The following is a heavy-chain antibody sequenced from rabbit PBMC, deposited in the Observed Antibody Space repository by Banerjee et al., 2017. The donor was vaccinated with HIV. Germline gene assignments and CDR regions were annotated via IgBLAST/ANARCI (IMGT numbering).Heavy chain of an antibody. CDR1: GFSFSNKYV. V-gene: IGHV1S45*01. Sequence: QEQLEESGGDLVKPEGSLTLTCTASGFSFSNKYVIYWVRQAPGKGLEWIGCINTGDGSTYYASWAKGRFTISKTSSTTVTLQMTSLTAADTATYFCARGWITMTMNLWGPGTLVTVS. J-gene: IGHJ4*01. D-gene: IGHD2-1*01. CDR3: ARGWITMTMNL. CDR2: INTGDGST.